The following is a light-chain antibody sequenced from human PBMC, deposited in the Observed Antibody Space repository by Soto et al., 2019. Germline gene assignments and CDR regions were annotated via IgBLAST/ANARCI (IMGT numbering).Light chain of an antibody. J-gene: IGLJ1*01. CDR1: SSDVGGFDH. V-gene: IGLV2-14*03. CDR2: DVS. Sequence: SVLTQPASVSGSPGQSITISCTGASSDVGGFDHVSWYQQHPGKVPRLLIYDVSSRPSGVSDRFSGSKSGNTASLTISGLQAEDEADYYCNSFTTTNTYVFGTGTKVTVL. CDR3: NSFTTTNTYV.